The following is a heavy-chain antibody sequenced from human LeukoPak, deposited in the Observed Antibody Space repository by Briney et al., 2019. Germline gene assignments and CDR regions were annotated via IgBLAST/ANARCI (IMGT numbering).Heavy chain of an antibody. J-gene: IGHJ4*02. V-gene: IGHV3-74*01. D-gene: IGHD1-26*01. Sequence: GGSLRLSCAASGFTFSSYWMHWVRQAPGKGLVWVSRINTDGSRTSYADSVKGRFTISRDNAKNTLYLQMNSLRAEDTAVYYCARDVVGDPGDYWGQGTLVTVSS. CDR1: GFTFSSYW. CDR3: ARDVVGDPGDY. CDR2: INTDGSRT.